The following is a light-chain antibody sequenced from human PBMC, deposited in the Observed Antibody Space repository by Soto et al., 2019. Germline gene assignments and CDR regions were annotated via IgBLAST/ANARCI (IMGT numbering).Light chain of an antibody. Sequence: QSVLTQPPSGSAAPGQRVTISRSGSSSNIGNNYVFWYQQLPGTAPKLLIYDNDKRPSGIPDRFSGSKSGTSATLGITGLQTGDEADYYCATWDRSLSVGVFGGGTKVTVL. CDR3: ATWDRSLSVGV. CDR2: DND. J-gene: IGLJ2*01. V-gene: IGLV1-51*01. CDR1: SSNIGNNY.